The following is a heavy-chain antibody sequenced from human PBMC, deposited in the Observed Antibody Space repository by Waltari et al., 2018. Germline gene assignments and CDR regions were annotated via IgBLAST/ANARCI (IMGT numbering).Heavy chain of an antibody. Sequence: QVQLVESGGGVVQPGRSLRLSCAASGFTFSSYGMHWVRQAPGKGLEWVAVISYDGRNEYYADSVKGRFTISRDNSKNTLYLQMNSLRAEDTAVYYCAKDQLSSSWSSPDYWGQGTLVTVSS. D-gene: IGHD6-13*01. CDR1: GFTFSSYG. CDR2: ISYDGRNE. V-gene: IGHV3-30*18. CDR3: AKDQLSSSWSSPDY. J-gene: IGHJ4*02.